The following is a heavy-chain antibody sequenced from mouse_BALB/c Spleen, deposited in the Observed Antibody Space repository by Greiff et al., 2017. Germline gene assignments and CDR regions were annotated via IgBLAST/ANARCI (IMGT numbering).Heavy chain of an antibody. Sequence: EVKVVESGGGLVQPGGSRKLSCAASGFTFSDYGMAWVRQAPGKGPEWVAFISNLAYSIYYADTVTGRFTISRENAKNTLYLEMSSLRSEDTAMYYCARDGGYDAMDYWGQGTSVTVSS. D-gene: IGHD2-2*01. CDR2: ISNLAYSI. J-gene: IGHJ4*01. CDR3: ARDGGYDAMDY. CDR1: GFTFSDYG. V-gene: IGHV5-15*02.